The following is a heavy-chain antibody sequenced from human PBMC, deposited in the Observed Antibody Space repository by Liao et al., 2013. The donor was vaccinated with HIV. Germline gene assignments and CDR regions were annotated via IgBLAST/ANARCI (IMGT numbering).Heavy chain of an antibody. CDR3: AREPPNWRPFDY. D-gene: IGHD7-27*01. CDR1: GGSISSGSYY. CDR2: IYTSGST. J-gene: IGHJ4*02. V-gene: IGHV4-61*02. Sequence: QVQLQESGPGLVKPSQTLSLTCTVSGGSISSGSYYWSWIRQPAGKGLEWIGRIYTSGSTNYNPSLKSRVTISVDTSKNQFSLKLSSVTAADTAVYYCAREPPNWRPFDYWGQGALVTVSS.